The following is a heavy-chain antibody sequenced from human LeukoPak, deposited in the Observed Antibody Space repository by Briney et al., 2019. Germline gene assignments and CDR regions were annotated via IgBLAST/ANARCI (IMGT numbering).Heavy chain of an antibody. Sequence: SETLSLTCTVSGGSINSYYWGWVQQPPGKGLEWIGYIYYSGSTNYNPSLKSRVTISVDTSKNQFSLKLTSVTAADTAVYYCARGKRYFDYWGQGTLVTVSS. V-gene: IGHV4-59*01. CDR3: ARGKRYFDY. D-gene: IGHD5-24*01. CDR1: GGSINSYY. J-gene: IGHJ4*02. CDR2: IYYSGST.